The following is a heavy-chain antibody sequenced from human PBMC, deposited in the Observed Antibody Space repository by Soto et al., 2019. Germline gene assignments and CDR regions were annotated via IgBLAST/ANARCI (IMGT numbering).Heavy chain of an antibody. J-gene: IGHJ5*02. CDR2: IFHRGDT. Sequence: SETLSLTCAVSGGSISISNWWSWVRQPPGKGLEWIGEIFHRGDTNYNPSLKSRVTISVDRSKNQFSLKLTSVTAADTAMYYCARGTTTTAPKNWFDPWGQGILVTVSS. V-gene: IGHV4-4*02. CDR1: GGSISISNW. D-gene: IGHD1-1*01. CDR3: ARGTTTTAPKNWFDP.